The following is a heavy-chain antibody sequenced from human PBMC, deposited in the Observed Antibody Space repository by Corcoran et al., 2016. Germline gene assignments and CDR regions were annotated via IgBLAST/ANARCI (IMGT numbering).Heavy chain of an antibody. J-gene: IGHJ3*02. CDR3: ARALGRGAFDI. D-gene: IGHD3-16*01. Sequence: QVQLVQSRADVKKPGSSVKVSCKASGDTFSSYASSWVRQATGQGLEWMGGIIPIFGTANYAQKFPGRVTITAVESTSTAYMELSSLRSEDTAVSYCARALGRGAFDICGQGTMFTVSS. CDR1: GDTFSSYA. V-gene: IGHV1-69*01. CDR2: IIPIFGTA.